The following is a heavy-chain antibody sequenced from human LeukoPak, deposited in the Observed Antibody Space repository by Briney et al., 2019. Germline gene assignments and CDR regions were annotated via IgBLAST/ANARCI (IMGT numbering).Heavy chain of an antibody. CDR1: GFTFSSYS. Sequence: GGSLRLSCAASGFTFSSYSMNWVRQAPGKGLEWVSSISSSSSYIYYADSVKGRFTISRDNAKNSLYLQMNSLRAEDTAVYYCARDRGIAAAGTNYYYYYGMDVWGQGTTVTVSS. V-gene: IGHV3-21*01. CDR3: ARDRGIAAAGTNYYYYYGMDV. J-gene: IGHJ6*02. D-gene: IGHD6-13*01. CDR2: ISSSSSYI.